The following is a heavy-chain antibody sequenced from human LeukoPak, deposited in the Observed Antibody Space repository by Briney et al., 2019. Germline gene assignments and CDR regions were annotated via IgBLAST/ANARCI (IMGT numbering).Heavy chain of an antibody. D-gene: IGHD1-1*01. CDR3: VKERVTGTTDYFDY. J-gene: IGHJ4*02. Sequence: GGSLRLSCSTSGITFSNSVMHSVRQAPGKGLEYVSAISTNGGTTYYSDSVKGRFTISRDNSKNTLFLQMRSLRAEDTAMYYCVKERVTGTTDYFDYWGQGTLVTVSS. CDR2: ISTNGGTT. V-gene: IGHV3-64D*09. CDR1: GITFSNSV.